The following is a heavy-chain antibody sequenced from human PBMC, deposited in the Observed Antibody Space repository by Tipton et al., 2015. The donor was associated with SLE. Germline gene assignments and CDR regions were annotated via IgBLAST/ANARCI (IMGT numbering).Heavy chain of an antibody. V-gene: IGHV4-59*01. CDR1: GGSFSGYY. CDR2: IYYSGST. Sequence: TLSLTCAVYGGSFSGYYWSWIRQPPGKGLEWIGYIYYSGSTNYNPSLKSRITISVDTSKNQFSLKLSSVTAADTAVYYCARERDFRLFDYWGQGTLVTVSS. CDR3: ARERDFRLFDY. D-gene: IGHD3-3*01. J-gene: IGHJ4*02.